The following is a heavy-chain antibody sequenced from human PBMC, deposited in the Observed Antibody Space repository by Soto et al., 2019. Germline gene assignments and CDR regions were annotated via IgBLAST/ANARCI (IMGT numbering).Heavy chain of an antibody. J-gene: IGHJ5*02. V-gene: IGHV4-38-2*02. Sequence: SETLSLTCAVSGYSISSGYYWGWIRQPPGKGLEWIGSIYHSGSTYYNPSLKSRVTISVDTSKNQFSLKLSSVTAADTAVYYCARDRGVTGTTPNWFDPRGQGTLVTV. CDR1: GYSISSGYY. D-gene: IGHD1-7*01. CDR3: ARDRGVTGTTPNWFDP. CDR2: IYHSGST.